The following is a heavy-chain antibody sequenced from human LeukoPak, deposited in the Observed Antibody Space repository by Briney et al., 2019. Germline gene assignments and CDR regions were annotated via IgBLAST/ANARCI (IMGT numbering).Heavy chain of an antibody. V-gene: IGHV4-59*01. J-gene: IGHJ4*02. Sequence: SETLSLTCTGSGGSISSYYWSWVRQPPGKGLEWVGYIYYSGSTNYNPSLKSRVTISVDTSKNQFSLKLSSVTAADTAVYYCARGGEIHRQDWGQGTLVTVSS. CDR3: ARGGEIHRQD. CDR2: IYYSGST. CDR1: GGSISSYY. D-gene: IGHD1-14*01.